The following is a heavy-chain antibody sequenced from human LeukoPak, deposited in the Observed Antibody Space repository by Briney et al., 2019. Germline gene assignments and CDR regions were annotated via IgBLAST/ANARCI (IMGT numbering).Heavy chain of an antibody. Sequence: ASVKVSCKASGYTFTSYDINWVRQATGQGLEWMGWMNPNSGNTGYAQKFQGRVTMTRNTSISTAYMELSSLRSEDTAVYCCARAPFSSGWYGAWFDPWGQGTLVTVSS. CDR2: MNPNSGNT. V-gene: IGHV1-8*01. CDR1: GYTFTSYD. J-gene: IGHJ5*02. D-gene: IGHD6-19*01. CDR3: ARAPFSSGWYGAWFDP.